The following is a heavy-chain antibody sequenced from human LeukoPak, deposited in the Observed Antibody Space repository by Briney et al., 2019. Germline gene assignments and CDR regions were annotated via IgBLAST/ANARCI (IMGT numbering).Heavy chain of an antibody. CDR2: ISSSSSYI. V-gene: IGHV3-21*01. CDR3: AIGRRDGYNLVDSFDY. Sequence: GGSLRLSCAASGFTFSSYSMNWVRQALGRGLEWVSSISSSSSYIYYADSVKGRFTISRDNAKNSLYLQMNSLRAEDTAVYYCAIGRRDGYNLVDSFDYWGQGTLVTVSS. J-gene: IGHJ4*02. CDR1: GFTFSSYS. D-gene: IGHD5-24*01.